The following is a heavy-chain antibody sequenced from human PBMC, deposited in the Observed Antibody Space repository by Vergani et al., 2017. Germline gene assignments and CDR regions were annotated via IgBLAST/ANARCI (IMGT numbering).Heavy chain of an antibody. Sequence: QVQLQESGPGLVKPSQTLSLTCTVSGGSLSSGSYYWSWIRQPAGKGLEWIGRIYTSGSTNYNPSLKSRVTISVDTSKNQFSLKLSSVTAADTAVYYCARGVVVVPAAPTPYYYYYMDVWGKGTTVTVSS. CDR1: GGSLSSGSYY. J-gene: IGHJ6*03. D-gene: IGHD2-2*01. CDR3: ARGVVVVPAAPTPYYYYYMDV. CDR2: IYTSGST. V-gene: IGHV4-61*02.